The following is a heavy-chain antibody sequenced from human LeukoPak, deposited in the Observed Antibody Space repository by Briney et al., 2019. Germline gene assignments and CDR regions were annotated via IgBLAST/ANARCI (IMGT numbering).Heavy chain of an antibody. CDR1: DDSITMYY. D-gene: IGHD3-22*01. Sequence: SETLSLTCSVSDDSITMYYWTWIRQPPGKGLEWIGYIHYSGSTNYNPSLKSRVTISVDTSKNQFSLKLSSVTAADTAVYYCARDTYYYDSSGYSIFDYWGQGTLVTVSS. J-gene: IGHJ4*02. V-gene: IGHV4-59*01. CDR2: IHYSGST. CDR3: ARDTYYYDSSGYSIFDY.